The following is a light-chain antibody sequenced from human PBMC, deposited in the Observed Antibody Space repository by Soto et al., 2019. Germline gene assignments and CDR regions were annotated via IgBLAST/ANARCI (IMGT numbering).Light chain of an antibody. V-gene: IGLV2-14*01. CDR3: SSYTISSTLL. Sequence: QSALTQPASVSGSPGQSITISCTGTSSDVGGYNYVSWYQQHPGKAPKLMIYAVSNRPSGVSNRFSGSKSGNTASLTISGLHAEDDADYYCSSYTISSTLLFGGVTKLTVL. J-gene: IGLJ2*01. CDR2: AVS. CDR1: SSDVGGYNY.